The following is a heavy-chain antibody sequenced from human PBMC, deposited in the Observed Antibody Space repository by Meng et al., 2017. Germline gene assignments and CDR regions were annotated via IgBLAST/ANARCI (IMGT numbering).Heavy chain of an antibody. J-gene: IGHJ4*02. CDR2: ISGDGSIT. D-gene: IGHD1-1*01. V-gene: IGHV3-74*01. Sequence: VLWVESGGGLVPPGGSLSLSCAASGFTFNNYWMHWVRQVPGKGLVWVSRISGDGSITNYADSVKGRFTISRDNAKNTLYLQMNSLRPEDTAVYYCLDEAPRSDYWGQGSLVTVSS. CDR3: LDEAPRSDY. CDR1: GFTFNNYW.